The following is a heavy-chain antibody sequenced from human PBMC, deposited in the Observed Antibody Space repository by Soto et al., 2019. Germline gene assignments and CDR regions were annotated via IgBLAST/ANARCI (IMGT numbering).Heavy chain of an antibody. CDR3: AREVRPTSYWYGMDV. D-gene: IGHD1-26*01. CDR2: ISRSSSNT. V-gene: IGHV3-11*06. J-gene: IGHJ6*02. CDR1: GFTFSDYY. Sequence: LRLSCAASGFTFSDYYMSWIRQAPGKGLEWVSYISRSSSNTNYADSVKGRFTISRDNAKNSLFLQMNSLRAEATAVYYRAREVRPTSYWYGMDVWGQGTTVTVSS.